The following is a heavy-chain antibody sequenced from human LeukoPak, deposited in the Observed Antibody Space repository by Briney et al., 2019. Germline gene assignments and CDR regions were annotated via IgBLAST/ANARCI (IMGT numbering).Heavy chain of an antibody. V-gene: IGHV4-39*01. CDR3: ARQRGDSNYGVYFDY. Sequence: SETLSPTCTVSGGSISSSSYYWGWIRQPPGKGLEWIGSIYYSGSTYYNPSLKSRVTISVDTSKNQFSLKLSSVTAADTAVYYCARQRGDSNYGVYFDYWGQGTLVTVSS. D-gene: IGHD4-11*01. CDR1: GGSISSSSYY. CDR2: IYYSGST. J-gene: IGHJ4*02.